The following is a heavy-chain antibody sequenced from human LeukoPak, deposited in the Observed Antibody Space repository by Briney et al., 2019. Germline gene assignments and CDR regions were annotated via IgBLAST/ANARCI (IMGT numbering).Heavy chain of an antibody. CDR2: IYYTGNT. V-gene: IGHV4-39*02. Sequence: PSDTLSLTCTVSGDSISTSKSYWGWIRQPPLKGLKWIGSIYYTGNTYYNASLKSRVTISVDTSKNQFSLKLSSVTAADTAVYYCARDPAPMAVAGTGYYYYMDVWGKGTTVTVSS. D-gene: IGHD6-19*01. CDR3: ARDPAPMAVAGTGYYYYMDV. J-gene: IGHJ6*03. CDR1: GDSISTSKSY.